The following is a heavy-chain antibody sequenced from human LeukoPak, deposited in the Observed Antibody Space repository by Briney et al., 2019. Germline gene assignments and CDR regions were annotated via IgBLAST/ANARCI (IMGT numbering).Heavy chain of an antibody. D-gene: IGHD2-2*01. J-gene: IGHJ4*02. CDR1: GGTFSGYA. Sequence: GASVKVTCKASGGTFSGYAISWVRQAPGQGLEWMGRIIPILGIANYAQKFQGRVTITADKSTSTAYMELSSLRSEDTAVYYCARADPGYCSSTSCYVLDGWGQGTLVTVSS. CDR2: IIPILGIA. CDR3: ARADPGYCSSTSCYVLDG. V-gene: IGHV1-69*04.